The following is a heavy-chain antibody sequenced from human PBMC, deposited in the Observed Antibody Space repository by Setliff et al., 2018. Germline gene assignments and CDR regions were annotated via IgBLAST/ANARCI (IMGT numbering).Heavy chain of an antibody. D-gene: IGHD5-12*01. J-gene: IGHJ3*02. CDR1: GYPFTHQG. V-gene: IGHV1-18*01. Sequence: ASVKVSCKTSGYPFTHQGISWVRQAPGQGLEWMGWISAYNGDTNFIQKFHDRVTMTTDRSTSTAYMELRSLGSDDTAMYCCARGGYGGYHEALDIWGQGTMVTVS. CDR2: ISAYNGDT. CDR3: ARGGYGGYHEALDI.